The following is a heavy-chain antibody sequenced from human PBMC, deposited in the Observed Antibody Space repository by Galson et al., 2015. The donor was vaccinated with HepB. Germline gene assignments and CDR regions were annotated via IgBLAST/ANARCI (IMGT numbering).Heavy chain of an antibody. CDR2: IYSGGST. CDR3: ARGYLGYGGVFDY. J-gene: IGHJ4*02. V-gene: IGHV3-53*05. D-gene: IGHD3-16*01. CDR1: GFTVSSNY. Sequence: SLRLSCAASGFTVSSNYMSWVRQAPGKGLEWVSIIYSGGSTYYADSVKGRFTISRDNSKNTVYLQMNSLRAEDTAVYYCARGYLGYGGVFDYWGQGTLVTVSS.